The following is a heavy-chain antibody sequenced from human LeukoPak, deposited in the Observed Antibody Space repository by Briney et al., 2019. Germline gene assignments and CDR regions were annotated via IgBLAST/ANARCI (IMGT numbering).Heavy chain of an antibody. D-gene: IGHD7-27*01. CDR1: GYTFTSDG. CDR3: ARDLKEAGDLGVVRGGNYYYYYMDV. Sequence: ASVKVSCKASGYTFTSDGISWVRQAPGQGLEWMGWINPNSGGTNYAQKFQGRVTMTRDTSISTAYMELSRLRSDDTAVYYCARDLKEAGDLGVVRGGNYYYYYMDVWGKGTTVTVSS. V-gene: IGHV1-2*02. CDR2: INPNSGGT. J-gene: IGHJ6*03.